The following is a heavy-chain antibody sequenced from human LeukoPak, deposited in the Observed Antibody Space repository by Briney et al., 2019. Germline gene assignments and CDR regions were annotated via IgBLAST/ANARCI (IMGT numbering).Heavy chain of an antibody. D-gene: IGHD3-3*01. CDR1: GFTFSSYG. CDR2: IRYDGSNK. J-gene: IGHJ4*02. CDR3: VKSGRGIWSGCYERLKPYPGFDY. Sequence: GGSLRLSCAASGFTFSSYGMHWVRQAPGKGLEWVAFIRYDGSNKYYADSVKGRFTISRDNSKNTLYLQMNSLRAEDTAVYYCVKSGRGIWSGCYERLKPYPGFDYWGQGTLVTVSS. V-gene: IGHV3-30*02.